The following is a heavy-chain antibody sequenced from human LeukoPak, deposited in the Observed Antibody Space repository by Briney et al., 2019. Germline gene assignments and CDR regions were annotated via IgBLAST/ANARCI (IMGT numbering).Heavy chain of an antibody. J-gene: IGHJ3*02. Sequence: SVKVSCKASGGTFSSYAISWVRQAPGQGLEWMGRIIPILGIANYAQKFQGRVTITADKSTSTAYMELSSLRSEDTAVYYCATQHVEMATIVGHDAFDIWGQGTMVTVSS. D-gene: IGHD5-24*01. CDR1: GGTFSSYA. V-gene: IGHV1-69*04. CDR2: IIPILGIA. CDR3: ATQHVEMATIVGHDAFDI.